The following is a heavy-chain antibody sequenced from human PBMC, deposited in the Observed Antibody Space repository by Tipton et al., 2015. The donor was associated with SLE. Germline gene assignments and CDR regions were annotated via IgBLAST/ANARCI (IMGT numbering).Heavy chain of an antibody. Sequence: TLSLTCTVSGGSISSYYWSWIRQSPGKGLEWIGYIHYSGSNDYNPSLKSRVTISIDTSKNQFSLKLSSVTAADTAVYYCARLRIAAAEGWFDPWGQGTLVTVSS. CDR3: ARLRIAAAEGWFDP. V-gene: IGHV4-59*08. J-gene: IGHJ5*02. CDR1: GGSISSYY. D-gene: IGHD6-13*01. CDR2: IHYSGSN.